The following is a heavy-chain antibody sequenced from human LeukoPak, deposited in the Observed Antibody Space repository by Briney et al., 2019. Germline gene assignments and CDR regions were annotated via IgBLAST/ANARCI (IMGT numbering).Heavy chain of an antibody. Sequence: GGSLRLSCAASGFTFSSYWMSWVRQDPGKGLEWVANIKQDGSEKYYVDSVKGRFTISRDNAKNSLYLQMNSLRAEDTAVYYCATRPYSSSWYPHYWGQGTLVTVSS. J-gene: IGHJ4*02. D-gene: IGHD6-13*01. CDR3: ATRPYSSSWYPHY. CDR2: IKQDGSEK. CDR1: GFTFSSYW. V-gene: IGHV3-7*01.